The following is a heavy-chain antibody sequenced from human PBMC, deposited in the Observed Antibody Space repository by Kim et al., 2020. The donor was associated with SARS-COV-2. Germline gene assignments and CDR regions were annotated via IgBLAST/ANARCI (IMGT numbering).Heavy chain of an antibody. J-gene: IGHJ4*02. V-gene: IGHV4-39*01. CDR3: ARHLLRYFDWLPYLDY. D-gene: IGHD3-9*01. Sequence: SLKSRVTISVDTSKNQFSLTLSSVTAADTAVYYCARHLLRYFDWLPYLDYWGQGTLVTVSS.